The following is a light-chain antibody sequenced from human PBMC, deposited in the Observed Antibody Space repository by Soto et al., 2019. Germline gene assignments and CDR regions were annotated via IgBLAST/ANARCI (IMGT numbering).Light chain of an antibody. J-gene: IGKJ5*01. CDR2: WAS. V-gene: IGKV4-1*01. CDR3: QPYYSTPST. CDR1: QSVLYSSNNKNY. Sequence: DIVMTQSPDSLAVSLGERATINCKSSQSVLYSSNNKNYLAWYQQKPGQPPKLRIYWASTRESGVPDRFSGSGSGTDFTLTISSMQSEDVAVYYCQPYYSTPSTLCQGTRMEIK.